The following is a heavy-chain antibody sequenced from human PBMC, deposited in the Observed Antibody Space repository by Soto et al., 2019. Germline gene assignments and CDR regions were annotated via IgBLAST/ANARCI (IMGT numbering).Heavy chain of an antibody. V-gene: IGHV3-11*01. CDR1: GFNFSDYY. CDR2: ISSSGSTI. D-gene: IGHD5-18*01. CDR3: ARAKFSAWYQLLHTAMVTGPSFDY. Sequence: GGSLRLSCTASGFNFSDYYMSWIRPAPGKGLEWVSYISSSGSTIYYADSVKGRFTISRDNAKNSLYLQMNSLRAEDTAVYYCARAKFSAWYQLLHTAMVTGPSFDYWGQGTLVTVSS. J-gene: IGHJ4*02.